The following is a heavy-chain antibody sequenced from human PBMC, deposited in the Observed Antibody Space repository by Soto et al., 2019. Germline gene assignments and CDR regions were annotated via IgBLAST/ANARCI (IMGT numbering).Heavy chain of an antibody. CDR1: GFTFTSYG. V-gene: IGHV3-33*01. CDR2: IWYDGSNK. D-gene: IGHD3-3*01. J-gene: IGHJ4*02. CDR3: ARDRRFLEWLDY. Sequence: ESGGGVVQPGRSLTLSCVASGFTFTSYGIHWVRQAPGKGLEWVAVIWYDGSNKYYGDSVKGRFSISRDNSKNTVYLQMNSLRAEDSAVYYCARDRRFLEWLDYWGQGTLVYVSS.